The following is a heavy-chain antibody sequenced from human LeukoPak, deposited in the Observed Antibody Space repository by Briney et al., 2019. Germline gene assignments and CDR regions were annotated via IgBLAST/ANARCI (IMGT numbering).Heavy chain of an antibody. CDR1: GGTFSSYA. CDR2: IIPIFGTA. CDR3: ARTGYWSNNYYYYMDV. V-gene: IGHV1-69*05. D-gene: IGHD2-8*02. Sequence: SVKVSCKASGGTFSSYAISWVRQAPGQGLEWMGGIIPIFGTANYAQKFQGRVTITTDESTSTAYMELSSLRSEDTAVYYCARTGYWSNNYYYYMDVWGKGTTVNVSS. J-gene: IGHJ6*03.